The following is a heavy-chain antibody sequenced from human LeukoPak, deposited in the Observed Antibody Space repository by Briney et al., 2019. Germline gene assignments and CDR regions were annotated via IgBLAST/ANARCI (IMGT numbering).Heavy chain of an antibody. CDR2: ISAYNGNT. D-gene: IGHD5-18*01. CDR3: ARDRTGIQLWPPLDY. J-gene: IGHJ4*02. CDR1: GYTFTSYG. V-gene: IGHV1-18*04. Sequence: GASVKVSCKASGYTFTSYGIGWVRQAPGQGLEWMGWISAYNGNTNYAQKLQGRVTMTTDTSTSTAYMELRSLRSDDTAVYYCARDRTGIQLWPPLDYWGQGTLVTVSS.